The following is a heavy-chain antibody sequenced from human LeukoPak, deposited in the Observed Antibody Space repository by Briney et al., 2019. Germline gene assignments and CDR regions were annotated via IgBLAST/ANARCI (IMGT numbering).Heavy chain of an antibody. CDR1: GFTFSRYA. V-gene: IGHV3-21*01. D-gene: IGHD3-22*01. CDR3: ARHGGSYDSSGYYYFDY. CDR2: ISSSSSYI. J-gene: IGHJ4*02. Sequence: GRSLRLSCAASGFTFSRYAIHWVRQAPGKGLEWVSSISSSSSYIYYADSVKGRFTISRDNAKNSLYLQMNSLRAEDTAVYYCARHGGSYDSSGYYYFDYWGQGTLVTVSS.